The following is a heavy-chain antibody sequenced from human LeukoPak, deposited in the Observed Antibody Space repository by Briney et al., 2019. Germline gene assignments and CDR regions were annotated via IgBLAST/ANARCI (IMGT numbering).Heavy chain of an antibody. V-gene: IGHV4-34*01. D-gene: IGHD3-10*01. CDR2: INHSGST. Sequence: SETLSLTCAVYGGSFSGYYWSWIRQPPGKGLEWIGEINHSGSTNYNPSLKSRVTISVDTSKNQFSLKLSSVTAADTAVYYCARHRPYGSASYYNPTHNWFDPWGQGTLVTVSS. CDR1: GGSFSGYY. CDR3: ARHRPYGSASYYNPTHNWFDP. J-gene: IGHJ5*02.